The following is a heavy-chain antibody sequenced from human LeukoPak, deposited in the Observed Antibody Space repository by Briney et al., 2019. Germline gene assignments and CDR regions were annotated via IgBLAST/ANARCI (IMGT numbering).Heavy chain of an antibody. CDR2: IKQDGSEK. V-gene: IGHV3-7*01. D-gene: IGHD3-22*01. CDR3: AREKYYYDSSGYYN. CDR1: GFTFSSYW. Sequence: GGSLRLSCAASGFTFSSYWMSWVRQAPGKGLEWVANIKQDGSEKYYLDSVKGRFTISRDNAKNSLYLQMNSLRAEDTAVYYCAREKYYYDSSGYYNWGQGTLVTVSS. J-gene: IGHJ4*02.